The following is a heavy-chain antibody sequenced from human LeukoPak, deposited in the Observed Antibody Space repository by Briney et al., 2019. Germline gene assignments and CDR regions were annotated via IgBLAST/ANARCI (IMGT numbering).Heavy chain of an antibody. J-gene: IGHJ4*02. CDR3: AKGTYYYEGSGYLGYFDY. D-gene: IGHD3-22*01. CDR2: ITWNSGSI. V-gene: IGHV3-9*01. CDR1: GFTFDDYA. Sequence: PGGSLRLSCAASGFTFDDYAMYWVRQAPGKGLEWVSGITWNSGSIGYADSVKGRFTISRDNAKNSLYLQMNSLRAEDTALYYCAKGTYYYEGSGYLGYFDYWGQGTLVTVSS.